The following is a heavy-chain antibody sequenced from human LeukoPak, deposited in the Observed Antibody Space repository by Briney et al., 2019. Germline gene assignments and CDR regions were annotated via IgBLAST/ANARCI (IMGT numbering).Heavy chain of an antibody. CDR1: GFTFSGSV. V-gene: IGHV3-73*01. Sequence: GGSLRLSCAASGFTFSGSVMHWVRQASGKGLEWVGRIRSKANSSATAYAASVKGRFTISRDDSKNTAYLPMNSLRAEDTAVYYCARDRITMVRGVIPLLQPWGQGTLVTVSS. CDR2: IRSKANSSAT. D-gene: IGHD3-10*01. CDR3: ARDRITMVRGVIPLLQP. J-gene: IGHJ4*02.